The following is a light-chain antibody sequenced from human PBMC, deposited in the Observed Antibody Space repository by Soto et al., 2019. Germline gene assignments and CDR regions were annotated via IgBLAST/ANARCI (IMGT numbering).Light chain of an antibody. CDR1: QSIGRW. CDR3: HQYNRCWT. J-gene: IGKJ1*01. V-gene: IGKV1-5*01. CDR2: DAS. Sequence: EIQMTQSPSTLSASVGDRVTITCRASQSIGRWLAWYQQKPGKAPKLLIYDASSLESGVSTRFSGSASGTEFPLTSSGLQPDYFATYYCHQYNRCWTFGQGTKLEV.